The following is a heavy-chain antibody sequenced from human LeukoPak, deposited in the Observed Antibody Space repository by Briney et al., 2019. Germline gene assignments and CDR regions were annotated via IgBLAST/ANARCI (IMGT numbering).Heavy chain of an antibody. CDR1: GFTFSTCA. CDR2: ISGSGGST. D-gene: IGHD2-21*02. Sequence: GGSLRLSCAASGFTFSTCAMSWVRQAPGKGLEWVSAISGSGGSTYYADSVKGRFTISRDNSKNTLYLQMNSLRAEDTAVYYCAREPGIVVVTADDDYWGQGTLVTVSS. CDR3: AREPGIVVVTADDDY. V-gene: IGHV3-23*01. J-gene: IGHJ4*02.